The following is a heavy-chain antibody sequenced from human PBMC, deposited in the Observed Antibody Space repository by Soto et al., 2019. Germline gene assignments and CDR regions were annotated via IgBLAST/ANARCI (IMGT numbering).Heavy chain of an antibody. V-gene: IGHV1-18*01. Sequence: ASVKVSCKASGYTFSSYGITWVRQAPGQGLEWMGWISAYNGNTNYPQKLQGRVTMTTDTFTSTAYMELRSLRSDDTAVYYCARRGTSGYYNDAFDIWGQGTMVTVSS. D-gene: IGHD3-3*01. CDR3: ARRGTSGYYNDAFDI. J-gene: IGHJ3*02. CDR2: ISAYNGNT. CDR1: GYTFSSYG.